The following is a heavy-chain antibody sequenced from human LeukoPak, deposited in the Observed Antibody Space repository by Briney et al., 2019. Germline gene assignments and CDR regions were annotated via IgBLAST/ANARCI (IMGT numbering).Heavy chain of an antibody. J-gene: IGHJ4*02. CDR2: IYYSGST. CDR1: GGSISSYY. Sequence: SETLSLTCTVSGGSISSYYWSWIPQPPGKGLEWIGYIYYSGSTNYNPSLKSRVTISVDTSKNQFSLKLSSVTAADAAVYYCAGAKTYYYDSSGYYAYWGEGTLVTVYS. D-gene: IGHD3-22*01. V-gene: IGHV4-59*01. CDR3: AGAKTYYYDSSGYYAY.